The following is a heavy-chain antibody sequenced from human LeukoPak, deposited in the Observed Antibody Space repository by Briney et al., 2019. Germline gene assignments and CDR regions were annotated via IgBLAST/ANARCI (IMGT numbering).Heavy chain of an antibody. J-gene: IGHJ3*02. Sequence: GGSLRLSCAASGFTFSSYGMHWVRQAAGKGLEWVAVIWYDGSIKYYADSVKGRFTISRDNPKSTLYLQMNSLRAEDTAVYYCARAGSGSYFLDGFDIWGQGTMVTVSS. CDR2: IWYDGSIK. CDR3: ARAGSGSYFLDGFDI. D-gene: IGHD1-26*01. CDR1: GFTFSSYG. V-gene: IGHV3-33*01.